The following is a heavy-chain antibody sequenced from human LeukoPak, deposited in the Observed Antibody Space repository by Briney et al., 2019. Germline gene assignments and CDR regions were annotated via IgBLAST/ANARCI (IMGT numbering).Heavy chain of an antibody. Sequence: ASVKVSCKASGYTFTGYYMHWVRQAPGQGLEWMGGIIPIFGTANYAQKFQGRVTVTRDTSTSTVNMELRSLTSEDTAVYYCARAQYFDWVSSLDYWGQGTLVTVSS. CDR3: ARAQYFDWVSSLDY. V-gene: IGHV1-46*01. CDR2: IIPIFGTA. J-gene: IGHJ4*02. CDR1: GYTFTGYY. D-gene: IGHD3-9*01.